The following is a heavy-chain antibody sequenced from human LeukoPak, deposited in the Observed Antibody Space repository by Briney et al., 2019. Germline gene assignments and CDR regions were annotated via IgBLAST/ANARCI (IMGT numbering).Heavy chain of an antibody. CDR3: ARDSRITMIVVPDWFDP. CDR1: GYTFTSYG. J-gene: IGHJ5*02. D-gene: IGHD3-22*01. CDR2: ISAYNGNT. V-gene: IGHV1-18*01. Sequence: ASVKVSCKASGYTFTSYGISWVRQAPGQGLEWMGWISAYNGNTNYAQKLQGRVTMTTDTSTSTAYMELRSLRSDDTAVYYCARDSRITMIVVPDWFDPWGQGTLVTVSS.